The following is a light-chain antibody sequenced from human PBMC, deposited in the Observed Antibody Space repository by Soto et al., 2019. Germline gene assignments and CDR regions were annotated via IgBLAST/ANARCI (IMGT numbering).Light chain of an antibody. J-gene: IGLJ1*01. V-gene: IGLV1-44*01. CDR3: AAGDDSLNGDV. CDR1: SYNIGTDT. CDR2: SYN. Sequence: QSVLTETPSSSENHGQMVSISCAGGSYNIGTDTVHWYQQLPGTAPKRLIHSYNQRPSAVPDRFSASNSGTSASLAMSGLGSEDEADYYCAAGDDSLNGDVFGTGTKVTVL.